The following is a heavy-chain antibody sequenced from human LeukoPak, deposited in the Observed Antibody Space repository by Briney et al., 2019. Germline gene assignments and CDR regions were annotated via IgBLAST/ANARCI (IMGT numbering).Heavy chain of an antibody. V-gene: IGHV6-1*01. Sequence: SQTLSLTCAISGDSVSSTSAAWHWIRESPSRGLEWLGRTDFRSQWYSDYAVYVRGRISINEDTSHNQFSLQLNSMPPEDTAIYFCARYTYPFYLDYWGQGTVVTVSS. CDR3: ARYTYPFYLDY. J-gene: IGHJ4*02. D-gene: IGHD2/OR15-2a*01. CDR2: TDFRSQWYS. CDR1: GDSVSSTSAA.